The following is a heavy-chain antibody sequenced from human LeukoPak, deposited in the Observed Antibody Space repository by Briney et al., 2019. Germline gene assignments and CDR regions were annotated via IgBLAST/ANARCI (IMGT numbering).Heavy chain of an antibody. D-gene: IGHD2-21*02. J-gene: IGHJ4*01. CDR3: ARFVVVTAGDY. CDR1: GFTLSNYW. V-gene: IGHV3-74*01. CDR2: LHSNGAFT. Sequence: PGGSLRLSCSASGFTLSNYWMHRVRQAPGKGLVWVERLHSNGAFTTYADSVKGRFTISRDTAKNTLYLQMNSLRVEDTAVYYCARFVVVTAGDYWGQGTLVTVSS.